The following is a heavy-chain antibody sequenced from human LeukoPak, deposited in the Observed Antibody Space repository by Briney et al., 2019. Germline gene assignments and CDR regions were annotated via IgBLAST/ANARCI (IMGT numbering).Heavy chain of an antibody. D-gene: IGHD1-26*01. CDR2: INHSGST. J-gene: IGHJ4*02. V-gene: IGHV4-34*01. CDR3: ARPGWSLGDY. CDR1: GGSFSGYY. Sequence: SETLSLTCAVYGGSFSGYYWSWIRQPPGKGLEWIGEINHSGSTNYNPSLKSRVTISVDTSKNQFSLKLSSVTAADTAVYYCARPGWSLGDYWGQGTLVTVSS.